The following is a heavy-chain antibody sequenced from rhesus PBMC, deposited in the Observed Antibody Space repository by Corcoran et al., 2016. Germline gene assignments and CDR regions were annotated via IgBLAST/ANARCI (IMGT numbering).Heavy chain of an antibody. CDR3: ARGSIAAAGTHYFDY. CDR2: IYGSGSST. Sequence: QLQLQESGPGLVKPSETLSVTCAVSGGSISSSYWSWIRQAPGKGLEWIGYIYGSGSSTNYNPSLKSRVTLSVATSQNHLSLKLSSVTTADTAVYFCARGSIAAAGTHYFDYWGQGVLVTVSS. J-gene: IGHJ4*01. CDR1: GGSISSSY. V-gene: IGHV4-169*01. D-gene: IGHD6-25*01.